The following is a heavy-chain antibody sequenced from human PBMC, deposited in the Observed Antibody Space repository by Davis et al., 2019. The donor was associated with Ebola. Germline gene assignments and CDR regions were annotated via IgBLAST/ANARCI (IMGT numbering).Heavy chain of an antibody. V-gene: IGHV3-49*03. J-gene: IGHJ4*02. CDR3: ARVARGYYDMADY. CDR2: IRSKAYAGTT. Sequence: PGGSLRLSCTASGFTFGDYAMSWFRQAAGKGLAWVGFIRSKAYAGTTAYAASVRDRFTISRDDSKTIAYLQMNSLKTEDTAVYYCARVARGYYDMADYWGQGTLVTVS. D-gene: IGHD3-22*01. CDR1: GFTFGDYA.